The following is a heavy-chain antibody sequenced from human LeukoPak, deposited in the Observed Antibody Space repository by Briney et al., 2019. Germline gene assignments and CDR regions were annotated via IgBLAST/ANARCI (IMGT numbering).Heavy chain of an antibody. D-gene: IGHD5-12*01. CDR1: GYSFTSYW. Sequence: GESLKISCKGSGYSFTSYWIGWVRQMPGKGLEWMGIIYPDDSDTRYSPPFQGQVTISADKSITTAYLQWSSLKASDTAMYYRARRGVYSGYDEAFDIWGQGTMVSVSS. CDR2: IYPDDSDT. V-gene: IGHV5-51*01. J-gene: IGHJ3*02. CDR3: ARRGVYSGYDEAFDI.